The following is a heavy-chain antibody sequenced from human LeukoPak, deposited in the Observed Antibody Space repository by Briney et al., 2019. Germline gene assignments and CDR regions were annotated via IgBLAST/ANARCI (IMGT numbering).Heavy chain of an antibody. D-gene: IGHD2-2*01. CDR3: VSFYETN. Sequence: PGGSLRLSCAASGNYWMHWVRQAPGKGLVWVSHVNSDGSWTSHADSVKGRFTISKDNAKNTVYLQMNNLRTEDTAVHYCVSFYETNWGRGTLVTVSS. CDR1: GNYW. J-gene: IGHJ4*02. CDR2: VNSDGSWT. V-gene: IGHV3-74*01.